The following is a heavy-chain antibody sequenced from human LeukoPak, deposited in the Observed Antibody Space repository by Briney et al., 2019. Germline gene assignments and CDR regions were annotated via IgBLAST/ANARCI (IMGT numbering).Heavy chain of an antibody. J-gene: IGHJ3*02. V-gene: IGHV1-18*01. CDR3: ALAIYDIPGSYPAFDI. Sequence: ASVKVSCKSSAYTFITYGISWVRQAPGQGLEWMGWISAYNGNTNYAQNLQGRVTMTTETSTSTAYMELRSLRSDDTAVYYCALAIYDIPGSYPAFDICGQGTMVIVSS. CDR1: AYTFITYG. CDR2: ISAYNGNT. D-gene: IGHD3-10*01.